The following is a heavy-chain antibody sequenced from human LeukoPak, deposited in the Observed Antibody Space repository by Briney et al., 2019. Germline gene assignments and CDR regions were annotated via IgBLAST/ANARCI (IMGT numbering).Heavy chain of an antibody. V-gene: IGHV1-2*02. Sequence: GASVKVSCKASGYTFTGYYMHWVRQAPGQGLEWMGWINPNSGGTNYAQKFQGRVTMTRDTSISTAYMELSRLRSDDTAVYYCARDYEPSWYYDSSGYYNTLDYWGQGTLVTVSS. CDR1: GYTFTGYY. CDR2: INPNSGGT. J-gene: IGHJ4*02. CDR3: ARDYEPSWYYDSSGYYNTLDY. D-gene: IGHD3-22*01.